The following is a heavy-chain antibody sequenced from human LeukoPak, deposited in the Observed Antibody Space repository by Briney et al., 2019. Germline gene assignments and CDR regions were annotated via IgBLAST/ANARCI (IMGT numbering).Heavy chain of an antibody. Sequence: PGGSLRLSCAASGFTFSSYAMHWVRQAPGKGLEWVAVISYDGSNKYYADSVKGRFTISRDNSKNTLYLQMNSLRAEDTAVYYCARNWDGYNPIDYWGQGTLVTVSS. D-gene: IGHD5-24*01. J-gene: IGHJ4*02. CDR1: GFTFSSYA. V-gene: IGHV3-30*01. CDR2: ISYDGSNK. CDR3: ARNWDGYNPIDY.